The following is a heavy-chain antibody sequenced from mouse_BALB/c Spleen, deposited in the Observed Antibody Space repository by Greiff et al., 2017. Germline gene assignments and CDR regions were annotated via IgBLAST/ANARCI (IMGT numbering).Heavy chain of an antibody. CDR3: ARVSVEGKFAY. V-gene: IGHV2-6-7*01. J-gene: IGHJ3*01. Sequence: VQRVESGPGLVAPSQSLSITCTVSGFSLTGYGVNWVRQPPGKGLEWLGMIWGDGSTDYNSALKSRLSISKDNSKSQVFLKMNSLQTDDTARYNCARVSVEGKFAYWGQGTLVTVSA. D-gene: IGHD1-1*01. CDR2: IWGDGST. CDR1: GFSLTGYG.